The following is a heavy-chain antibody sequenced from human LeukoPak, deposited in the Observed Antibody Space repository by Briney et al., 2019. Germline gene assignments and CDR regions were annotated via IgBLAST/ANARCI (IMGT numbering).Heavy chain of an antibody. CDR3: ARVYGSGSYYDAFDI. D-gene: IGHD3-10*01. CDR2: INAGNGNT. V-gene: IGHV1-3*01. J-gene: IGHJ3*02. CDR1: GYTFTSYA. Sequence: ASVKVSCKASGYTFTSYAMHWVRQAPGQRLEWMGWINAGNGNTKYSQKFQGRVTITRDTSASTAYMELSSLRSEDTAVYYCARVYGSGSYYDAFDIWGQGTMVTVSS.